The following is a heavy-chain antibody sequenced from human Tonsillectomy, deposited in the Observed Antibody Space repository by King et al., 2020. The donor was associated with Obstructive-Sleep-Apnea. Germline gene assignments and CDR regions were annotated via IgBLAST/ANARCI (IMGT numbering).Heavy chain of an antibody. V-gene: IGHV4-59*01. CDR3: ARAGAGVARLGLFDY. CDR1: NGSISGYY. D-gene: IGHD3-16*01. CDR2: IASSGNT. J-gene: IGHJ4*02. Sequence: VQLQESGPGLVKPSETLSLTCSVSNGSISGYYWSWIRQPPGKGLEWVGYIASSGNTNYNPSLKSRIAMSVDTSKNQFSLNLNSVTAADTALYYCARAGAGVARLGLFDYWGQGTLVTVSS.